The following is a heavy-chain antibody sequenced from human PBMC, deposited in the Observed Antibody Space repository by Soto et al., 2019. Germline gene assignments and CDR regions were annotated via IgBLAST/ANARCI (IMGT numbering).Heavy chain of an antibody. V-gene: IGHV3-23*01. J-gene: IGHJ3*01. Sequence: GGSLRLSCAASGFTFSSYAMTWVRQAPGKGLEWVSVISGSGDTANYADSMRGRFTISRDNSKNTLYLQMNSLRAEDTAIYYCAKYTATTYRRDAFDFWGQGTMVTVSS. CDR2: ISGSGDTA. D-gene: IGHD1-7*01. CDR1: GFTFSSYA. CDR3: AKYTATTYRRDAFDF.